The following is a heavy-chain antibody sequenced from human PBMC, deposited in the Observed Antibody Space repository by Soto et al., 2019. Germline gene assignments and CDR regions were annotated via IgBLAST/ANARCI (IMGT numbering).Heavy chain of an antibody. Sequence: SGPTLVNPTQTLTLTCTFSGFSLSRSGVVVGWIRQPPGKALEWLAFNFWNDDKRYSQSLKSRLTITKDTSKNQVVLTMTNMDPVDTATYFCAHSLYDSTGYYYFNYWGQGTLVTVSS. D-gene: IGHD3-22*01. V-gene: IGHV2-5*01. CDR1: GFSLSRSGVV. J-gene: IGHJ4*02. CDR2: NFWNDDK. CDR3: AHSLYDSTGYYYFNY.